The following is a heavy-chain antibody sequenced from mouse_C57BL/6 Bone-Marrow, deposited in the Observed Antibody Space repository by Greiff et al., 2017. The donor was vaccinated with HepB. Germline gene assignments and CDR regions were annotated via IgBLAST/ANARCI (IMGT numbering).Heavy chain of an antibody. J-gene: IGHJ4*01. CDR2: ISNLAYSI. CDR1: GFTFSDYG. Sequence: EVNLVESGGGLVQPGGSLKLSCAASGFTFSDYGMAWVRQAPRKGPEWVAFISNLAYSIYYADTVTGRFTISRENAKNTLYLEMSSLRSEDTAMYYCARHGGGPNAMDYWGQGTSVTVSS. CDR3: ARHGGGPNAMDY. V-gene: IGHV5-15*01.